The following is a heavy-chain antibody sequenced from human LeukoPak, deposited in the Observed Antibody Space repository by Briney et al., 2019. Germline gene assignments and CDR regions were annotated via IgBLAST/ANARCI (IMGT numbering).Heavy chain of an antibody. CDR3: ARELRGLYDY. V-gene: IGHV4-34*01. J-gene: IGHJ4*02. D-gene: IGHD1-26*01. Sequence: PSETLSLTCAVYGGSFSGYYWNWIRQPPGKGLEWIGEINNSGSTNYNPSLKSRVTISVDTSKNQFSLKLSSVTAADTAVYYCARELRGLYDYWGQGTLVTVSS. CDR1: GGSFSGYY. CDR2: INNSGST.